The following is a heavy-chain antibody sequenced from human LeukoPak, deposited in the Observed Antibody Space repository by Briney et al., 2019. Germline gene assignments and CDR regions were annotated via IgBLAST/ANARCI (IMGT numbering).Heavy chain of an antibody. CDR3: AKYHVILTGNAYFDY. V-gene: IGHV3-23*01. Sequence: PGGTLRLSCAASGFTFSSYAMSWVRQAPGKGLEWVSAISGSGGSTYYADSVKGRFTISRDNSKNTLYLQMNSLRAEDTAVYYCAKYHVILTGNAYFDYWGQGTLVTVSS. CDR2: ISGSGGST. CDR1: GFTFSSYA. J-gene: IGHJ4*02. D-gene: IGHD3-9*01.